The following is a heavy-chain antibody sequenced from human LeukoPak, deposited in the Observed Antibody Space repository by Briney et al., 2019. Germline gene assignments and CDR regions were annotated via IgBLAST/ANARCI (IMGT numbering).Heavy chain of an antibody. V-gene: IGHV3-30*02. J-gene: IGHJ4*02. CDR2: IRYDGSNK. CDR1: GFTFSSYG. Sequence: GRSLRLSCAASGFTFSSYGMHWVRQAPGKGLEWVAFIRYDGSNKYYADSVKGRFTISRDNSKNTLYLQMNSLRAEDTAEYYCAKDLAYYDSSGYSTAIDYWGQGTLVTVSS. CDR3: AKDLAYYDSSGYSTAIDY. D-gene: IGHD3-22*01.